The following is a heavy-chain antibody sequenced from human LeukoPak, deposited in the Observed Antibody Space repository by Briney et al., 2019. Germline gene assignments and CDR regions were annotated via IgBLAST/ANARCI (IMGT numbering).Heavy chain of an antibody. J-gene: IGHJ6*03. CDR1: GAPFSSSTYY. Sequence: SETLSLTCTVSGAPFSSSTYYWGWIRQPPGKGLEWIGSIYYSGSTYYNPSLKSRVTMSVDTSKNQFSLKLSSVTAADTAVYYCARVDYYYYMDVWGTGTTVTVS. CDR2: IYYSGST. CDR3: ARVDYYYYMDV. V-gene: IGHV4-39*01.